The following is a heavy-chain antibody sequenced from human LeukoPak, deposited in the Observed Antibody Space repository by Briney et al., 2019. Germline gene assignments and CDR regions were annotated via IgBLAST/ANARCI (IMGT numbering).Heavy chain of an antibody. V-gene: IGHV4-59*01. Sequence: PSETLSLTCTVSGGSISTYSWSCIRQPPGKGLEWIGYIYYTGSTSYNPSLKSRVTISLDTSKNQLSLKLSSVTAADTAVYYCARAKRELLGYYYYMDVWGKGTTVTMSS. CDR1: GGSISTYS. D-gene: IGHD1-26*01. J-gene: IGHJ6*03. CDR3: ARAKRELLGYYYYMDV. CDR2: IYYTGST.